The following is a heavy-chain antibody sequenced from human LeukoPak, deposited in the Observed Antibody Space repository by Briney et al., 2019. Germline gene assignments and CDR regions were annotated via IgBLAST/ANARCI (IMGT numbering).Heavy chain of an antibody. D-gene: IGHD3-3*01. J-gene: IGHJ5*02. CDR2: IRSSSNII. CDR3: ARDPTAYYDFWSGYRHWFDP. CDR1: GFTFSSYS. V-gene: IGHV3-48*04. Sequence: PGGSLRLSCAASGFTFSSYSMNWVRQAPGKGLEWVSYIRSSSNIIYYADSVEGRFTISRDNTKNSLYLQMNSLRAEDTAVYYCARDPTAYYDFWSGYRHWFDPWGQGTLVTVSS.